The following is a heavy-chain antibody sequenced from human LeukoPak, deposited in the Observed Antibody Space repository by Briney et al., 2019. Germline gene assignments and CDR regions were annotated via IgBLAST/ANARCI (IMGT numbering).Heavy chain of an antibody. CDR3: ARDLLGIAVAGLSF. D-gene: IGHD6-19*01. V-gene: IGHV1-2*02. Sequence: EASVKVSCKASGYTFTGYYMHWVRQAPGQGLEWMGWINPNSGGTNYAQQFQGRVTMTRDTSISTAYMELSRLRSDDTAVYYCARDLLGIAVAGLSFWGQGTLVTVSS. CDR1: GYTFTGYY. CDR2: INPNSGGT. J-gene: IGHJ4*02.